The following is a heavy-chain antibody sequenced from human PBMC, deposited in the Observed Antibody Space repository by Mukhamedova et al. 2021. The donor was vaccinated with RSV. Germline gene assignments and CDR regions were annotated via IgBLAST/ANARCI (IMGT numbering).Heavy chain of an antibody. J-gene: IGHJ3*02. CDR1: G. D-gene: IGHD6-19*01. CDR2: ISACNGNT. CDR3: ARDIAVAGTDAFDI. V-gene: IGHV1-18*01. Sequence: GISWVRQAPGQGLEWMGWISACNGNTNYAQKLQGRVTMTTDTSTSTAYMELRSLRSDDTAVYYCARDIAVAGTDAFDIWGQGTMVT.